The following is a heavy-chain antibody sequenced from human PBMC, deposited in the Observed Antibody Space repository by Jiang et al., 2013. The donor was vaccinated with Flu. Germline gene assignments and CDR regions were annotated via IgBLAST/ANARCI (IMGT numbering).Heavy chain of an antibody. CDR3: ARVRELVVYYYMDV. J-gene: IGHJ6*03. CDR1: GESFSGYY. CDR2: INHFGST. V-gene: IGHV4-34*01. D-gene: IGHD6-6*01. Sequence: LLKPSETLSLTCAVYGESFSGYYWSWIRQPPGKGLEWLGEINHFGSTNYNPSLESRVTISIDTSKNQFSLHVNSVTAADTAVYYCARVRELVVYYYMDVWGKGTTVTVSS.